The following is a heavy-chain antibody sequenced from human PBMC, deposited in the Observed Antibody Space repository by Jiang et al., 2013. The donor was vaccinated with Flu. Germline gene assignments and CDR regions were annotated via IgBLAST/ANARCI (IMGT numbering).Heavy chain of an antibody. CDR1: GFTFSSYG. Sequence: VVQPGRSLRLSCAASGFTFSSYGMHWVRQAPGKGLEWVAVISYDGSNKYYADSVKGRFTISRDNSKNTLYLQMNSLRAEDTAVYYCAKDLARASYYYDSSGYSPFDYWGQGTLVTVSS. V-gene: IGHV3-30*18. D-gene: IGHD3-22*01. CDR3: AKDLARASYYYDSSGYSPFDY. CDR2: ISYDGSNK. J-gene: IGHJ4*02.